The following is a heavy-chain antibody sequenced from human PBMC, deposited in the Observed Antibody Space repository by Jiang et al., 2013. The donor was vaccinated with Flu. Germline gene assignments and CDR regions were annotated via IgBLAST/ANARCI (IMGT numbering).Heavy chain of an antibody. Sequence: PRKGRGVDWVYLLQWSTNYNPPSKSRVTISVDTSKNQFSLKLSSVTAADTAVYYCARDGSHDDAFDIWGQGTMVTVSS. D-gene: IGHD2-2*03. V-gene: IGHV4-59*01. CDR2: LLQWST. J-gene: IGHJ3*02. CDR3: ARDGSHDDAFDI.